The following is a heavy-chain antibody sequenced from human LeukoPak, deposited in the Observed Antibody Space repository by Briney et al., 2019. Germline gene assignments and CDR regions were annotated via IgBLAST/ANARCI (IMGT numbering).Heavy chain of an antibody. D-gene: IGHD6-13*01. CDR1: GYTFTSYA. V-gene: IGHV1-3*01. J-gene: IGHJ3*02. CDR3: ARSSSWYRDAFDI. CDR2: INAGNGNT. Sequence: GASVKVSCKASGYTFTSYAMHWVRQAPGQRLEWMGWINAGNGNTKYSQKFQGRVTITRDTSASTAYMELSSLRSEDTAVYYCARSSSWYRDAFDIWGQGTMVTVSS.